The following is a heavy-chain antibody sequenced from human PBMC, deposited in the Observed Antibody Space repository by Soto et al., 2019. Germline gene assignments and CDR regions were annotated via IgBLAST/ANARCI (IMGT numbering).Heavy chain of an antibody. CDR2: IIPILGIA. J-gene: IGHJ4*02. CDR1: GGTFSSYT. Sequence: QVQLVQSGAEVKKPGSSVKVSCKASGGTFSSYTISWVRQAPGQGLEWMGRIIPILGIANYAQKFQGRVTISADKSTSTAWRGLGGVGAEDTGVHCCAGGAAGGWGQGTLVTVSS. V-gene: IGHV1-69*02. CDR3: AGGAAGG. D-gene: IGHD3-16*01.